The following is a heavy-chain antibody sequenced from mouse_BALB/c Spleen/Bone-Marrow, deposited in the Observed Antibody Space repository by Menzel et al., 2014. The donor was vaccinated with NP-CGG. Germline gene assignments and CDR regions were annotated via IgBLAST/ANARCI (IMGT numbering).Heavy chain of an antibody. Sequence: LVESGAELVKPGASVKLSCTASGFNIKDTDMHWVKRRPEQGMEWIGRIDPANDNTKYDPKFQGKATITADTSSNTVYLQLSSLTSEDTAVYYCAITPSAMDYWGQGTSVTVSS. CDR1: GFNIKDTD. J-gene: IGHJ4*01. V-gene: IGHV14-3*02. CDR3: AITPSAMDY. D-gene: IGHD2-4*01. CDR2: IDPANDNT.